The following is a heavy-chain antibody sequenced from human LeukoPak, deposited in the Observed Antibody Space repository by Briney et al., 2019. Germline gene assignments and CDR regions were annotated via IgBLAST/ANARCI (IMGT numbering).Heavy chain of an antibody. V-gene: IGHV4-59*01. CDR3: ARVAGPFNY. J-gene: IGHJ4*02. CDR1: GASIRGSD. Sequence: SETLSLTVTLSGASIRGSDWSWIRQPPGEGLEWIGYIYYTGTTNYNPSLKSRVTISVDPSKNQFSLKLSSVTAADTAVYYCARVAGPFNYWGQGSLVTVSS. CDR2: IYYTGTT.